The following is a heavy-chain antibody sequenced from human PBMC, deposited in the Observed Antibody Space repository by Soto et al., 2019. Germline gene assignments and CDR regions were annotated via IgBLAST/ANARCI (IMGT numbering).Heavy chain of an antibody. J-gene: IGHJ4*02. CDR2: IYYSGST. Sequence: QVQLQESGPGLVKPSQTLSLTCTVSGGSISSGGYYWSWIRQRPGKGLEWIGYIYYSGSTYYNPSLKSRVTISADTSKNQFSLKLSSVTTADTAVYYCASEEPGGNFDYWGQGTLVTVSS. CDR1: GGSISSGGYY. D-gene: IGHD2-15*01. CDR3: ASEEPGGNFDY. V-gene: IGHV4-31*03.